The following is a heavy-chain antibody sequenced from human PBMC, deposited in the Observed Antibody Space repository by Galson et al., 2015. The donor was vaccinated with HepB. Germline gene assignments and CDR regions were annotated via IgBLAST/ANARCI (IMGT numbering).Heavy chain of an antibody. CDR3: ARVLSTSWASGFDY. CDR1: GGTFSSYA. Sequence: CKASGGTFSSYAISWVRQAPGQGLEWMGRIIPILAIANYAQKFQGRVTITADKSTSTAYMELSSLRSEDTAVYYCARVLSTSWASGFDYWGQGTLVTAS. J-gene: IGHJ4*02. V-gene: IGHV1-69*04. CDR2: IIPILAIA. D-gene: IGHD2-2*01.